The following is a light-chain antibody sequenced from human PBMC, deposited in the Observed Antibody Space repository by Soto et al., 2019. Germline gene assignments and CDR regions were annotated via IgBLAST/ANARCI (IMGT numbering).Light chain of an antibody. CDR2: AAS. Sequence: ERVVTQSPVTLSVSPGEGATLSCRASESVSTNLAWYQHKPGQAPRLLIYAASTRATGVPARFSGSGSGTDFTLTISSLEPEDSAVYYCQQRHMWPITFGQGTKVDIK. CDR3: QQRHMWPIT. V-gene: IGKV3-11*01. J-gene: IGKJ1*01. CDR1: ESVSTN.